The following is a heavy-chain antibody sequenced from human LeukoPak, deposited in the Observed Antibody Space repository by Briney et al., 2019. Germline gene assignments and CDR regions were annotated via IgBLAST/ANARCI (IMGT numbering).Heavy chain of an antibody. D-gene: IGHD1-26*01. Sequence: ASVKVSCKASGYTFTSYYMHWVRQAPGQGLEWMGIINPSGGSTSYAQKFQGRVTMTRDTSTSTVYMELSSLRSEDTAVYYCARDDRPTDDAIVGATLFDYWGQGTLVTASS. CDR1: GYTFTSYY. CDR2: INPSGGST. CDR3: ARDDRPTDDAIVGATLFDY. J-gene: IGHJ4*02. V-gene: IGHV1-46*01.